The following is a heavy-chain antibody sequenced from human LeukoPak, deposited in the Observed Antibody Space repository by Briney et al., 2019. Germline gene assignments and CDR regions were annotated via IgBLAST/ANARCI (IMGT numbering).Heavy chain of an antibody. V-gene: IGHV3-74*01. CDR1: GFTFSDYW. J-gene: IGHJ4*02. CDR2: ISTDGNTT. CDR3: TRDVGFYGSGSYYRD. Sequence: GGSLRLSCAASGFTFSDYWMHWVRQGSGKGLVWVSRISTDGNTTNYADSVKGRFTISRDNAKNTLYLQMSSLTAEDTAVYYCTRDVGFYGSGSYYRDWGQGSLVTVSS. D-gene: IGHD3-10*01.